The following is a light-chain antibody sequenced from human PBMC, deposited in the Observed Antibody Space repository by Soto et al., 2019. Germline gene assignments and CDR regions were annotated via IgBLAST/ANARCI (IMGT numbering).Light chain of an antibody. CDR2: AAS. CDR3: QNYNGAPWT. CDR1: QGISTY. V-gene: IGKV1-27*01. Sequence: DIQMTQSPSSLSASVGDRVTITCRARQGISTYLVWYQQKPGTVPKLLIFAASTLQSGVPSRFSGSGSGTDFTLTISSLQPEDVATYYCQNYNGAPWTFVQGTKVEIK. J-gene: IGKJ1*01.